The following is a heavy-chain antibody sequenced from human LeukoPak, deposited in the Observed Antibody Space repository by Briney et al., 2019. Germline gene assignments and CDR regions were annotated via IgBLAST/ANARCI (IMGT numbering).Heavy chain of an antibody. CDR2: ISSSSSYI. CDR3: ARNSVGSDLDYYYGMDV. J-gene: IGHJ6*02. CDR1: GFTFSSYS. D-gene: IGHD2-2*01. Sequence: KAGGSLRLSCAASGFTFSSYSMNWVRQAPGKGLEWVSSISSSSSYIYYADSVKGRFTISRDNAKNSLYLQMNSLGAEDTAVYYCARNSVGSDLDYYYGMDVWGQGTTVTVSS. V-gene: IGHV3-21*01.